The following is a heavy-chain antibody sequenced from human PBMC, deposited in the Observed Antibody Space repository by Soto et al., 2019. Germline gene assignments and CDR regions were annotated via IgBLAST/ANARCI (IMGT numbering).Heavy chain of an antibody. CDR3: ARLSLRRYYGSGSYEYMDV. J-gene: IGHJ6*02. D-gene: IGHD3-10*01. Sequence: ASVKVSCKASGYTFTSYGISWVRQAPGQGLEWMGWISAYNGNTNYAQKLQGRVTMTTDTSTSTAYMELRSLRSDDTAVYYCARLSLRRYYGSGSYEYMDVWGQGTTVTVSS. CDR2: ISAYNGNT. CDR1: GYTFTSYG. V-gene: IGHV1-18*04.